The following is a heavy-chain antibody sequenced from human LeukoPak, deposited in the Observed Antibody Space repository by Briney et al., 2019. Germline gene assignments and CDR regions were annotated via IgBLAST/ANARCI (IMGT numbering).Heavy chain of an antibody. Sequence: GESLKISCKGSGYSFTSYWIGWVRQMPGKGMEWMGIIYAGDSDTRYSPSFQGQVTISVDKSISTAYLQWSSLQASDTAMYYCARAIGTSQFYFYYGMDVWGQGTTVTVSS. CDR1: GYSFTSYW. J-gene: IGHJ6*02. D-gene: IGHD2-2*01. CDR3: ARAIGTSQFYFYYGMDV. V-gene: IGHV5-51*01. CDR2: IYAGDSDT.